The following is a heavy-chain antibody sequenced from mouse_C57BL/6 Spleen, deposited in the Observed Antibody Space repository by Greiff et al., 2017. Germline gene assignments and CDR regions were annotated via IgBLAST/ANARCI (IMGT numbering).Heavy chain of an antibody. CDR3: ARSGDYDGVDD. Sequence: QVQLQQPGAELVMPGASVKLSCKASGYTFTSYWMHWVKQRPGQGLEWIGEIDPSDSYTNYNQKFKGKSTLTVDKSSSTAYMQLSSLTSEDSAVYYCARSGDYDGVDDWGQGTTLTVSS. D-gene: IGHD2-4*01. CDR1: GYTFTSYW. CDR2: IDPSDSYT. V-gene: IGHV1-69*01. J-gene: IGHJ2*01.